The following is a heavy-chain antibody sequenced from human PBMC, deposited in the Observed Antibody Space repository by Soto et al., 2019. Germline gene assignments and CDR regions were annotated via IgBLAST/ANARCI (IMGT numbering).Heavy chain of an antibody. V-gene: IGHV3-43D*03. CDR2: ISWDGGST. CDR3: AKDGARAAAAYYFDY. CDR1: GFTFDDYA. Sequence: GGSLRLSCAASGFTFDDYAMHWVRQAPGKGLEWVSLISWDGGSTYYADSVKGRFTISRDNSKNSLYLQMNSLRAEDTALYYCAKDGARAAAAYYFDYWGQGTLVTVSS. D-gene: IGHD6-13*01. J-gene: IGHJ4*02.